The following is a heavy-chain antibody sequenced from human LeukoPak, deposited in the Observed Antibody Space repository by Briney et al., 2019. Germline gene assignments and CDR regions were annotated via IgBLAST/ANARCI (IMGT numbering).Heavy chain of an antibody. CDR2: ISWNSGII. CDR3: ARVYSSSSGKAFDC. CDR1: GFTFDEYA. V-gene: IGHV3-9*01. J-gene: IGHJ4*02. D-gene: IGHD6-6*01. Sequence: GRSLRLSCAASGFTFDEYAIHWVRQAPGKGLEWVSGISWNSGIIGYADSVKGRFTISRDNAKNSLYLQMNSLRAEDTAVYYCARVYSSSSGKAFDCWGQGTLVTVSS.